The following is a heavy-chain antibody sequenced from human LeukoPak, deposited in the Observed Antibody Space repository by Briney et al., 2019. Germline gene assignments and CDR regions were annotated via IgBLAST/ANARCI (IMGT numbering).Heavy chain of an antibody. J-gene: IGHJ5*02. CDR3: ARVPDYSNKNWFDP. V-gene: IGHV4-31*03. Sequence: SETLSLTCTVSGGSISSGGYYWSWIRQHPGKGLEWIGYIYYSGSTYYNPSLKSRVTISVDTFKNQFSLKLSSVTAADTAVYYCARVPDYSNKNWFDPWGQGTLVTVSS. CDR1: GGSISSGGYY. CDR2: IYYSGST. D-gene: IGHD4-11*01.